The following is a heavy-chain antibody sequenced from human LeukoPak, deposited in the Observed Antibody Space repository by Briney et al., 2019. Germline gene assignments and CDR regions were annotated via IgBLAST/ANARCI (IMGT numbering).Heavy chain of an antibody. CDR3: ARDRVYCSSTSCSPYYFDY. J-gene: IGHJ4*02. Sequence: GGLRLSCAASGFTFSNYDMNWVRQAPGKGLEWVSSISSSSSYIYYADSVKGRFTISRDNAKNSLYLQMNSLRAEDTAVYYCARDRVYCSSTSCSPYYFDYWGQGTLITVSS. CDR2: ISSSSSYI. V-gene: IGHV3-21*01. D-gene: IGHD2-2*01. CDR1: GFTFSNYD.